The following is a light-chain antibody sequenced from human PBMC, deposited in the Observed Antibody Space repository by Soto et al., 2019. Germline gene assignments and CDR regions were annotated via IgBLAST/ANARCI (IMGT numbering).Light chain of an antibody. V-gene: IGLV2-14*01. J-gene: IGLJ2*01. Sequence: QSALTQPASVSGSPGQSITITYTGTSSDVGDFDCVSWYQQHPGKAPKLMIYEVSDRPSGVSNRFSGSKSGDTASLSISGLQAEDEADYYCSSYTSNSTLVFGGGTQLTVL. CDR2: EVS. CDR1: SSDVGDFDC. CDR3: SSYTSNSTLV.